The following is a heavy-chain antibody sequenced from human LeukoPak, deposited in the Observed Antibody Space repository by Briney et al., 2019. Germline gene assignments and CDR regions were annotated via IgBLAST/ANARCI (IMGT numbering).Heavy chain of an antibody. CDR2: IKGDGSDK. V-gene: IGHV3-7*01. CDR1: GFTFSTYW. Sequence: GGSLRLSCAASGFTFSTYWMHWVRQAPGKGLEWVAHIKGDGSDKYSVDSVRGRFTISRDNAENSLYLQMNSLRVEDTAVYYCASLNVFYYGSGTDYWGQGTLVTVSS. D-gene: IGHD3-10*01. CDR3: ASLNVFYYGSGTDY. J-gene: IGHJ4*02.